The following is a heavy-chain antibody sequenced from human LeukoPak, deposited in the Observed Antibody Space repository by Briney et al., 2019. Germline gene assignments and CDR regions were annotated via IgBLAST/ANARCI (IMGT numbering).Heavy chain of an antibody. V-gene: IGHV1-2*02. D-gene: IGHD1-7*01. Sequence: ASVKVSCKASGGTFSSYAISWVRQAPGQGLEWMGGIIPNSGGTNYAQKFQGRVTMTRDTSISTAYMELRSLRSDDTAVYYCARDRETGTTYYYYYYMDVWGKGTTVTVSS. CDR3: ARDRETGTTYYYYYYMDV. CDR1: GGTFSSYA. CDR2: IIPNSGGT. J-gene: IGHJ6*03.